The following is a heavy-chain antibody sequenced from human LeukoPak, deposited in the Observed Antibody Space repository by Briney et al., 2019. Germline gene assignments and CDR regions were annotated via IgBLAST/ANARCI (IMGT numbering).Heavy chain of an antibody. D-gene: IGHD2-15*01. V-gene: IGHV3-30*18. CDR2: ISYDGSNK. J-gene: IGHJ5*02. CDR1: GFTFSSYG. Sequence: GGSLRLSCAASGFTFSSYGMHWVRQAPGKGLEWVAVISYDGSNKYYADSVKGRFTISRDNSKNTLYLQMNSLRAEDTAVYYCAKDTEYCSGGSCYHWFDPWGQGTLVTVSS. CDR3: AKDTEYCSGGSCYHWFDP.